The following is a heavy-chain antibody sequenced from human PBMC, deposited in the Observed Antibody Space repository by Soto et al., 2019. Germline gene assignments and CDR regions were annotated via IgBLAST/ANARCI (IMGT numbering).Heavy chain of an antibody. CDR1: GYTFTSYG. CDR3: ATETYYDSSGPY. J-gene: IGHJ4*02. V-gene: IGHV1-18*01. D-gene: IGHD3-22*01. CDR2: ISAYNGNT. Sequence: ASVKVSCKASGYTFTSYGISWVRQAPGQGLEWMGWISAYNGNTNYAEKLQGRVTMTTDTSTSTAYMELRSLRSDDTAVYYCATETYYDSSGPYWGQGTLVTVSS.